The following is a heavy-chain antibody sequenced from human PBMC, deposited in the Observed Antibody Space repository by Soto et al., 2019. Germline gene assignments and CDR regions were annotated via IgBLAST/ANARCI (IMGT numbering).Heavy chain of an antibody. Sequence: QVQLVQSGAEVRKPGASVKVSCKASGYTFTSYGISWVRQAPGRGLEWMGWLTAYNGNTNYAQELQGRVTMTTDTSTSTASMELRSLRSDDTAVYYCARVEDDILTASTPAWSYYYMDVWGKGTMVTVSS. J-gene: IGHJ6*03. CDR2: LTAYNGNT. CDR1: GYTFTSYG. D-gene: IGHD3-9*01. CDR3: ARVEDDILTASTPAWSYYYMDV. V-gene: IGHV1-18*01.